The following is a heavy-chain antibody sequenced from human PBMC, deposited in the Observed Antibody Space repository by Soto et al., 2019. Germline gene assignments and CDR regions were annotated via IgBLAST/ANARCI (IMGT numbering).Heavy chain of an antibody. V-gene: IGHV3-23*01. CDR3: AKDGYYDSSGYSLNYYYGMDV. D-gene: IGHD3-22*01. J-gene: IGHJ6*02. CDR1: GFTFSSYA. CDR2: ISGSGGST. Sequence: GGSLRLSCAASGFTFSSYAMSWVRQAPGKGLEWVSAISGSGGSTYYADSVKGRFTISRDNSKNTLYLQMNSLRAEDTAVYYCAKDGYYDSSGYSLNYYYGMDVWGQGTTVTVSS.